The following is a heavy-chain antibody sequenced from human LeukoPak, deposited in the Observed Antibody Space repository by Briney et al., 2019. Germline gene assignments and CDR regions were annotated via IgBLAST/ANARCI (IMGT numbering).Heavy chain of an antibody. CDR1: GGSISSGSYY. V-gene: IGHV4-61*02. CDR3: ARALVRSSSYYYYYYMDV. D-gene: IGHD6-13*01. CDR2: IYTSGST. Sequence: PSETLSLTCTVSGGSISSGSYYWSWIRQPAGKGLEWIGRIYTSGSTNYNPSLKSRFTISVDRSKNQFSLKLSSVTAAVTAVHYCARALVRSSSYYYYYYMDVWGKGTPVTVSS. J-gene: IGHJ6*03.